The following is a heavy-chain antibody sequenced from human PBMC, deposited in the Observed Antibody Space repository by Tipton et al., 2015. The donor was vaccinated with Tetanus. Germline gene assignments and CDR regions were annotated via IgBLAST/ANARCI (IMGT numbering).Heavy chain of an antibody. J-gene: IGHJ3*01. CDR2: MKPNSGYT. CDR1: GYTFTSYD. Sequence: QSGPEVKKPGASVKVSCKTSGYTFTSYDINWVRQATGQGLEWMGWMKPNSGYTGYAQKFQGRVALTRDTSINTAYMELSRLGSDDTAVYYCAFGLAVAGSDALDFWGQGTMVTVSS. CDR3: AFGLAVAGSDALDF. V-gene: IGHV1-8*01. D-gene: IGHD6-19*01.